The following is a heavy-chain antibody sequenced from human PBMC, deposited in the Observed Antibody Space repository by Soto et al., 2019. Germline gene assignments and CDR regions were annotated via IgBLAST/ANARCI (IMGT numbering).Heavy chain of an antibody. V-gene: IGHV4-30-4*01. Sequence: PSETLSLTCSVSGASVAGGSYYWSWVRHPPGKGLEWIGYIPSRGRPFYNPSLTSRGTISAGTSKNQISLQLTYVTAADTAVYYCARDTYSGYDFGLWGQGTMVTV. J-gene: IGHJ4*02. CDR3: ARDTYSGYDFGL. D-gene: IGHD5-12*01. CDR1: GASVAGGSYY. CDR2: IPSRGRP.